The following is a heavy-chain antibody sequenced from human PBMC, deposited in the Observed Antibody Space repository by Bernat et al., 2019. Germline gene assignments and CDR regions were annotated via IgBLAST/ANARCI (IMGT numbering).Heavy chain of an antibody. CDR3: ARGIAVAGISFDY. CDR2: IDWDDDK. D-gene: IGHD6-19*01. Sequence: QVTLRESGPALVKPTQTLTLTCTFSGFSLSTSGMCVNWIRQSPGKALEWLARIDWDDDKYYSTSLKTRLTISKDTSKNQVVLKMTNMDPVDTATYYCARGIAVAGISFDYWGQGTLVTVSS. CDR1: GFSLSTSGMC. J-gene: IGHJ4*02. V-gene: IGHV2-70*15.